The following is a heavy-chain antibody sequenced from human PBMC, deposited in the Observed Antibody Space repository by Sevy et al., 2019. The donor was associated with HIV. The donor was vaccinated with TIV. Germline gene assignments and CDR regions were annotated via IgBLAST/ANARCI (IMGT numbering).Heavy chain of an antibody. CDR2: IKQDGSVR. CDR3: VRAIAADGSF. CDR1: GFTLNSYW. J-gene: IGHJ4*02. Sequence: GGSLRLSCVASGFTLNSYWMSWVRQAPGKGLEWVANIKQDGSVRYYVDSVKGRFTISRDNARNLVYLQMNSLRDEDTPLYYCVRAIAADGSFWGQGTLVTVSS. V-gene: IGHV3-7*04. D-gene: IGHD6-13*01.